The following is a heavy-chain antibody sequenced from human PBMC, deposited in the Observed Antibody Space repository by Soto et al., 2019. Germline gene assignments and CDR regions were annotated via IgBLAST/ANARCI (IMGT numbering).Heavy chain of an antibody. CDR2: INHSGST. V-gene: IGHV4-34*01. CDR3: ARGVMGYYGSGSYSNPRNFDY. D-gene: IGHD3-10*01. CDR1: GGSFSGYY. Sequence: SETLSLTCAVYGGSFSGYYWSWIRQPPGKGLEWIGEINHSGSTNYNPSLKSRVTISVDTSKNQFSLKLSSVTAADTAVYYCARGVMGYYGSGSYSNPRNFDYWGQGTLVTVSS. J-gene: IGHJ4*02.